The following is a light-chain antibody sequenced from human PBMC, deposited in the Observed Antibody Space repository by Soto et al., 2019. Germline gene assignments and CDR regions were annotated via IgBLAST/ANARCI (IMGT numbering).Light chain of an antibody. CDR1: QSFSSSF. CDR2: GAS. Sequence: EIVLTQSPGTLSLSPGERATLSCRASQSFSSSFLAWYQQKPGQAPRLLIYGASNRATDIPDRFSGTGSETDFTLTISRLEPEDFAVYYCQQYDNSPINFGQGTRLEIK. CDR3: QQYDNSPIN. J-gene: IGKJ5*01. V-gene: IGKV3-20*01.